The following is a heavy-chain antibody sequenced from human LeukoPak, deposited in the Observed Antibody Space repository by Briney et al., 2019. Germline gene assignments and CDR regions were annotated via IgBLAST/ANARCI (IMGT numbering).Heavy chain of an antibody. V-gene: IGHV4-38-2*01. D-gene: IGHD3-16*01. CDR2: IYGTGST. CDR3: ARYDSRGSASTRFDY. Sequence: SETLSLTCAVSGYSLGKNYYWGWIRQPPGNGLEWIGRIYGTGSTSYNPSPMNRVTMSVDTSKNHFSLKLTSVTAADTAVYYCARYDSRGSASTRFDYWGQGILVTISS. J-gene: IGHJ4*02. CDR1: GYSLGKNYY.